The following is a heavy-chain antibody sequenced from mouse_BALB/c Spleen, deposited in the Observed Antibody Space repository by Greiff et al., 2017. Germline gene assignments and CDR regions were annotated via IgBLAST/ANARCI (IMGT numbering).Heavy chain of an antibody. CDR1: GDSITSGY. V-gene: IGHV3-8*02. CDR2: ISYSGST. Sequence: EVQLQESGPSLVKPSQTLSLTCSVTGDSITSGYWNWIRKFPGNKLEYMGYISYSGSTYYNPSLKSRISITRDTSKNQYYLQLNSVTTEDTATYYCARGYGKVPWFAYWGQGTLVTVSA. CDR3: ARGYGKVPWFAY. J-gene: IGHJ3*01. D-gene: IGHD2-10*02.